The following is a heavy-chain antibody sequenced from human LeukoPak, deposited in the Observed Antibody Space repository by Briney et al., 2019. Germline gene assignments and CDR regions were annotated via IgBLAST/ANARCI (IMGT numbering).Heavy chain of an antibody. CDR1: VFSFSSYV. V-gene: IGHV3-30*02. CDR2: IRYDGSNK. D-gene: IGHD3-10*01. Sequence: PGGSLRLSCAPSVFSFSSYVMHWVPQAPGKGLEWVGFIRYDGSNKYYADSVKGRFNISRENSKYTLYLQMNSLSGEGTAVYYCANAVHEGRGAYPIYYFDHWGQETLVPVSS. J-gene: IGHJ4*02. CDR3: ANAVHEGRGAYPIYYFDH.